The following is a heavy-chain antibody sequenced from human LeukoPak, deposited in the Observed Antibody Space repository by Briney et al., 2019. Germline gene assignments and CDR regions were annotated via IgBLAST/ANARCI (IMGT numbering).Heavy chain of an antibody. CDR3: ARDRYDFWSGYSAFDY. CDR2: IYYSGST. V-gene: IGHV4-59*12. J-gene: IGHJ4*02. D-gene: IGHD3-3*01. CDR1: GGSISSYY. Sequence: PSETLSLTCTVSGGSISSYYWSWIRQPPGKGLEWIGYIYYSGSTNYNPSLKSRVTISVDTSKNQFSLKLSSVTAADTAVYYCARDRYDFWSGYSAFDYWGQGTLVTVSS.